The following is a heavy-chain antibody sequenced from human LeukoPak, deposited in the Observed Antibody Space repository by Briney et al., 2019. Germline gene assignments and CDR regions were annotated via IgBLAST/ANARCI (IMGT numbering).Heavy chain of an antibody. CDR1: GYTFTGNN. V-gene: IGHV1-2*02. CDR2: INPNSGGT. J-gene: IGHJ4*02. CDR3: ARSPHILTGENFDF. Sequence: ASVKVSCKASGYTFTGNNIYWVRQAPGQGLEWMGWINPNSGGTIYAQKFYARVTMTRDTSISTAYMELSRLRSDDTAVFYCARSPHILTGENFDFWGQGTLVTVSS. D-gene: IGHD3-9*01.